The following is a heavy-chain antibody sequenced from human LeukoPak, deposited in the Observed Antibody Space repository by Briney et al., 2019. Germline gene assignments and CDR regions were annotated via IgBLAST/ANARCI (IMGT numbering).Heavy chain of an antibody. D-gene: IGHD5-18*01. CDR2: ISYDGSNK. J-gene: IGHJ6*02. CDR1: GFTFSSYA. V-gene: IGHV3-30-3*01. Sequence: QPGGSLRLSCAASGFTFSSYAMHWVRQAPGKGLEWVAVISYDGSNKYYADSVKGRFTISRDNSKNTLYLQMNSLRAEDTAVYYCARPSIQLSPYYYYGMDVWGQGTTVTVSS. CDR3: ARPSIQLSPYYYYGMDV.